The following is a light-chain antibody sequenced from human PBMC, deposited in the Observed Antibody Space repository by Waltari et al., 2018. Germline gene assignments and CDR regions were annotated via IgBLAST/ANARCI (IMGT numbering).Light chain of an antibody. Sequence: SSELTQDPAVSVAMGQTVRITCQGDSLRSYYASWYQQRPGQAPILVIYDKNNRPSGVPDLFSGSSSHNTGSLTITWAQAEDEASYYCHSRDASGVAGSFGGGTKLTVL. V-gene: IGLV3-19*01. CDR1: SLRSYY. CDR3: HSRDASGVAGS. CDR2: DKN. J-gene: IGLJ2*01.